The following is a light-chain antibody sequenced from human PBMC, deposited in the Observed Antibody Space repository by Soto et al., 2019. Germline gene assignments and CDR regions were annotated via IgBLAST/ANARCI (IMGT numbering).Light chain of an antibody. J-gene: IGKJ1*01. CDR3: QQYNNWLWT. V-gene: IGKV3-15*01. Sequence: EIVMTQSPATLSVSPGERATLSCRASQSVNSNLVWFQQKPGQAPRLLIYGASTRATGIPGRFSGSGFVTAFTLTISSLHSEDFAVYYCQQYNNWLWTFGQGTKVEIK. CDR1: QSVNSN. CDR2: GAS.